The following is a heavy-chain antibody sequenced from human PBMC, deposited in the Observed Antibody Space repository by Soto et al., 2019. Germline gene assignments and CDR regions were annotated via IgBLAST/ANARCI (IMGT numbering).Heavy chain of an antibody. CDR2: ISGRGDHR. V-gene: IGHV3-23*01. D-gene: IGHD2-2*01. CDR1: PITVYNFAA. Sequence: EMQLLESGGGLGQPGGSLRLSCVASPITVYNFAAMSWVRQTPERGLEWVSTISGRGDHRYYADSVKGRFTISRDNSKNRLYLQMDGLRVDDTAVYYCAEDRALENQTPYGMDVWGQGTTVTV. CDR3: AEDRALENQTPYGMDV. J-gene: IGHJ6*02.